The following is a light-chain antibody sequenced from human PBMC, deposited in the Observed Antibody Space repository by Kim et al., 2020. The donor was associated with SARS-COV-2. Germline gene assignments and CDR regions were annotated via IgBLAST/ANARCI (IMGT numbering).Light chain of an antibody. Sequence: GQSVAISCTRTSSDVGGYNSVSWYQQHPGKAPKLIIYDVSKRPSGVPDRFSGSKSGNTASLTISGLQAGDEADYYCCSYAGTYTYVFATGTKVTVL. CDR1: SSDVGGYNS. J-gene: IGLJ1*01. CDR3: CSYAGTYTYV. CDR2: DVS. V-gene: IGLV2-11*01.